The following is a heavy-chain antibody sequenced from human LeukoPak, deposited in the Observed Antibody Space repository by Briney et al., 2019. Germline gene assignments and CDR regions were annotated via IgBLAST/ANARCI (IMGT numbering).Heavy chain of an antibody. CDR1: GFTFSSYE. CDR3: ARDLGGIAVAGTYFDY. D-gene: IGHD6-19*01. V-gene: IGHV3-21*01. Sequence: GGSLRLSCAASGFTFSSYEMNWVRQAPGKGLEWVSSISSSSSYIYYADSVKGRFTISRDNAKNSLYLQMNSLRAEDTAVYYCARDLGGIAVAGTYFDYWGQGTLVTVSS. CDR2: ISSSSSYI. J-gene: IGHJ4*02.